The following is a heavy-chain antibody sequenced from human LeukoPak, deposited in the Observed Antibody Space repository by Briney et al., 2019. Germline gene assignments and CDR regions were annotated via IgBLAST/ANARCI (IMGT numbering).Heavy chain of an antibody. V-gene: IGHV1-46*01. CDR3: ERNEPDSGSASYCFTY. CDR1: GYTFTSYY. Sequence: GASVKVSCKASGYTFTSYYMHWVRQAPGQGLEWMGIINPSGGSTSYAQKFQGRVTMTRDMSTSTVYMELSSLRSEDTAVYYCERNEPDSGSASYCFTYCGQVTLVTISS. J-gene: IGHJ4*02. D-gene: IGHD5-12*01. CDR2: INPSGGST.